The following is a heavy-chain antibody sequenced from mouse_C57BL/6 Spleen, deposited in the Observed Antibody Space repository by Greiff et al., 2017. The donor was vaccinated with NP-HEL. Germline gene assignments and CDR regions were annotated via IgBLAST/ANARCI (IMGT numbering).Heavy chain of an antibody. CDR1: GFNIKDDY. V-gene: IGHV14-4*01. Sequence: VQLQQSGAELVRPGASVKLSCTASGFNIKDDYMHWVKQRPEQGLEWIGWIDPENGDTEYASKFQGKATITADTSSNTAYLQLSSLTSEDTAVYYCTTAGGLAWFAYWGQGTLVTVSA. D-gene: IGHD3-3*01. CDR2: IDPENGDT. J-gene: IGHJ3*01. CDR3: TTAGGLAWFAY.